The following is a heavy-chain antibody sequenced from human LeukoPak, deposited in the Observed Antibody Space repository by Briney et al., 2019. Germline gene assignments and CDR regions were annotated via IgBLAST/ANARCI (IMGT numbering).Heavy chain of an antibody. J-gene: IGHJ4*02. CDR1: GYTFTGYY. D-gene: IGHD2-2*03. CDR2: INPNSGGT. V-gene: IGHV1-2*02. CDR3: ARDGYCSSTSCSGVPKI. Sequence: ASVKVSCKASGYTFTGYYMHRVRQAPGQGLEWMGWINPNSGGTNYAQKLQGRVTITRDTSISTAYMELSRLRSDDTAVYYCARDGYCSSTSCSGVPKIWGQGTLVTVSS.